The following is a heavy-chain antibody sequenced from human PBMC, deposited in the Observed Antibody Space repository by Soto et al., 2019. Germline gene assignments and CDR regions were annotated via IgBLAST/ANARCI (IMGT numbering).Heavy chain of an antibody. CDR3: ARGLRYDFWSGYYTAGYYYYMVV. J-gene: IGHJ6*03. Sequence: ASVKVSCKASGYTFTSYDINWVRQATGQGLEWMGWMNPNSGNTGYAQKFQGRVTMTRNTSISTAYMELSSLRSEDTAVYYCARGLRYDFWSGYYTAGYYYYMVVWGKGTTVTVSS. D-gene: IGHD3-3*01. CDR1: GYTFTSYD. V-gene: IGHV1-8*01. CDR2: MNPNSGNT.